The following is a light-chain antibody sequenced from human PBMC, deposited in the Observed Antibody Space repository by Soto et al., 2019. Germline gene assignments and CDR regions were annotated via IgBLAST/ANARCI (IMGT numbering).Light chain of an antibody. J-gene: IGLJ2*01. Sequence: QSVLTQPPSISAAAGQKVTISCSGSSSNIGNDYVFWFQQLPGTAPKVVIYDNNLRPSGIPDRFSGSKSGTSATLGITGLQTGDEADYFCGSWDATRSAVVFGSGTKLTVL. CDR2: DNN. V-gene: IGLV1-51*01. CDR3: GSWDATRSAVV. CDR1: SSNIGNDY.